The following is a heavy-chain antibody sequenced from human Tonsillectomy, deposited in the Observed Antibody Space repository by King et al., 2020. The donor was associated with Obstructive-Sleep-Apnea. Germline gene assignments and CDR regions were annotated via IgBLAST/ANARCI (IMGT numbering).Heavy chain of an antibody. CDR2: ISYSGDDT. D-gene: IGHD3-9*01. J-gene: IGHJ6*02. V-gene: IGHV3-23*04. CDR1: GFTFNRDA. CDR3: ARVSSRLAYGMDI. Sequence: VQLVESGGGLVQPGGSLRISCEASGFTFNRDAMTWVRQAPGKGLEWVASISYSGDDTYYPDSVKGHFTISRDNSRNTLYLQVSSLRVEDTAVYYCARVSSRLAYGMDIWGQGTTVTVSS.